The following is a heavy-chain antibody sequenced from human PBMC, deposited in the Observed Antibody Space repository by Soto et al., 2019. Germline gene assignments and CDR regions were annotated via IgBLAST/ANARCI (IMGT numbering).Heavy chain of an antibody. V-gene: IGHV1-69*13. J-gene: IGHJ4*02. Sequence: ASVKVSCKASGGTFSSYAISWVRQAPGQGLEWMGGIIPIFGTANYAQKFQGRVTITADESTSTAYMELSSLRSEDTAVYYCARTTGYCSGGSCYSDYWGQGTLVTVSS. CDR1: GGTFSSYA. D-gene: IGHD2-15*01. CDR3: ARTTGYCSGGSCYSDY. CDR2: IIPIFGTA.